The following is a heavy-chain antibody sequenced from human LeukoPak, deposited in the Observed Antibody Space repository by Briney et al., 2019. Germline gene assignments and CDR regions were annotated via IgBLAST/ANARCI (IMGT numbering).Heavy chain of an antibody. V-gene: IGHV4-59*01. D-gene: IGHD1-26*01. CDR1: GGSISGYY. Sequence: SETLSLTCTVSGGSISGYYWTWIWQPPGKGLDWIGYIYYSGSTDYNPSLKSRVTISVDMSKNQFSLKLSSVTAADTAVYYCARSYYGRPDYWGQGTLVTVSS. CDR3: ARSYYGRPDY. J-gene: IGHJ4*02. CDR2: IYYSGST.